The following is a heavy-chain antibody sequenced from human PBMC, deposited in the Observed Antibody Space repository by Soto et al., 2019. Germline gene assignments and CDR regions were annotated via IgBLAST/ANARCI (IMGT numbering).Heavy chain of an antibody. CDR2: INPNSGGT. CDR1: GYTFTGYY. D-gene: IGHD6-13*01. V-gene: IGHV1-2*04. Sequence: QVQLVQSGAEVKKPGASVKVSCNASGYTFTGYYMHWVRQAPGQGLEWMGWINPNSGGTNYAQKFQVWVTMTRDTSISTAYMELGRVRADDTAVYYCAGETRGGSSWSRDWFDPWGQGTLVTVSS. CDR3: AGETRGGSSWSRDWFDP. J-gene: IGHJ5*02.